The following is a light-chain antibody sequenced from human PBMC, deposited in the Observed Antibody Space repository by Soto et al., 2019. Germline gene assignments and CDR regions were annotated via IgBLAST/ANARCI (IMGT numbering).Light chain of an antibody. V-gene: IGKV1-27*01. J-gene: IGKJ3*01. CDR1: QALNNY. CDR2: AAS. CDR3: QKYTSAPFT. Sequence: DIQLTQSPSSLSASVGDRVTITCRASQALNNYLAWYQQKPGTPPNLLIYAASTLQPGVPSRFSGSGSGTDFTLTISSLQPEDVATYYCQKYTSAPFTFGPGTRVDIK.